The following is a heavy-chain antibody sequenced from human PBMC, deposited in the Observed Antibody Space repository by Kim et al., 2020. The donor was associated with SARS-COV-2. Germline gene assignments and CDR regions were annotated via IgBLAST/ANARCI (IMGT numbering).Heavy chain of an antibody. CDR1: GFTFSSYE. V-gene: IGHV3-48*03. CDR2: ISSSGSTI. D-gene: IGHD3-3*01. CDR3: ARDNKRFPPANTIFGVVITSTEGDNGMDV. Sequence: GGSLRLSCAASGFTFSSYEMNWVRQAPGKGLEWVSYISSSGSTIYYADSVKGRFTISRDNAKNSLYLQMNSLRAEDTAVYYCARDNKRFPPANTIFGVVITSTEGDNGMDVWGQGTTVTVSS. J-gene: IGHJ6*02.